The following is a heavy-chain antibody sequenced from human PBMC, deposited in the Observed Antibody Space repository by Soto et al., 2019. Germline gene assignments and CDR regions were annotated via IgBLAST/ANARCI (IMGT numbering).Heavy chain of an antibody. CDR1: GGSISSSSYY. Sequence: QLQLQESGPGLVKPSETLSLTCTVSGGSISSSSYYWGWIRQPPGKGLEWIGSIYYSGSTYYNPSLKSRVTLSVDTSKNQFSLKLSSVTAADTAVYYCARQPGGFGVNWFDPWGQGALVTVSS. V-gene: IGHV4-39*01. CDR3: ARQPGGFGVNWFDP. D-gene: IGHD3-10*01. CDR2: IYYSGST. J-gene: IGHJ5*02.